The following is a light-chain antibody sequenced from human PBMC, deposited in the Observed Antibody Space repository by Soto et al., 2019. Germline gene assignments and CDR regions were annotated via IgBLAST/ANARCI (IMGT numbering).Light chain of an antibody. J-gene: IGKJ1*01. V-gene: IGKV3-20*01. Sequence: EIVLTQSPGTVSLSPLERATLSCRASQSFSNNYLAWYQQKPGQAPRLLIYGASSRATGIPARFSGSGSGTDFTLTISRLEPEDFAVYYCQQYRDSWTFGQGTKVDIK. CDR3: QQYRDSWT. CDR1: QSFSNNY. CDR2: GAS.